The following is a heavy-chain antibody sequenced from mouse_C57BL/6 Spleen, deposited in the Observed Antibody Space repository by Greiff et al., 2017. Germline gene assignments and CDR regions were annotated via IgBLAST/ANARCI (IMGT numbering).Heavy chain of an antibody. CDR2: ISSGSSTI. D-gene: IGHD3-3*01. V-gene: IGHV5-17*01. Sequence: DVKLVESGGGLVKPGGSLKLSCAASGFTFSDYGMHWVRQAPEKGLEWVAYISSGSSTIYYADTVKGRFTISRDNAKNTLFLQMTSLRSEDTAMYYCATGGTHYWGQGTTLTVSS. CDR3: ATGGTHY. J-gene: IGHJ2*01. CDR1: GFTFSDYG.